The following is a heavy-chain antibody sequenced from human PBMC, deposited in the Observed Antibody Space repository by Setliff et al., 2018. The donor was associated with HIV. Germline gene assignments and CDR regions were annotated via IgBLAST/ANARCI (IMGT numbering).Heavy chain of an antibody. CDR2: ISAYNGNT. Sequence: ASVKVSCKASGGTFSSYGISWVRQAPGQGLEWMGWISAYNGNTNYAQKFQGRVTMTTDTSTSTAYMELRSLRSDDTAVYYCARRTIDYYYMDVWGKGTTVTVSS. V-gene: IGHV1-18*01. CDR1: GGTFSSYG. CDR3: ARRTIDYYYMDV. J-gene: IGHJ6*03.